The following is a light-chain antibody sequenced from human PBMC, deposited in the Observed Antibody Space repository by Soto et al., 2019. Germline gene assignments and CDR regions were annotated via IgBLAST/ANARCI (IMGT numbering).Light chain of an antibody. J-gene: IGKJ4*01. V-gene: IGKV3-15*01. CDR2: DTS. Sequence: EIVLTQSPGTLSLSPGERATLSCRAGQGVTTNFAWYQQKSGQSPRLLIYDTSTRATGVPARFSGSRSGPEFTLTINSLQSEDFAIYYCQPYNNWPLTFGGGTKVDIK. CDR3: QPYNNWPLT. CDR1: QGVTTN.